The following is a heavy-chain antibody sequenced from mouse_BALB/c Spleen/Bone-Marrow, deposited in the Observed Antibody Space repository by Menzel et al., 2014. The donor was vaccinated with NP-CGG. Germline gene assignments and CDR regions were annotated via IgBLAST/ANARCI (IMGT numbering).Heavy chain of an antibody. V-gene: IGHV7-1*02. J-gene: IGHJ3*01. CDR2: SRNKAKHYTT. Sequence: EVMLVESGGGLVQPGDSLRLSCATSGFTFSDFYMEWVRQPPGKRLEWIAASRNKAKHYTTEYSASVKGRFIVSRDTSQSILYLQMNALRAEDTVIYYCARDVGYGNYFVYWGQGTLVTVSA. D-gene: IGHD2-10*02. CDR3: ARDVGYGNYFVY. CDR1: GFTFSDFY.